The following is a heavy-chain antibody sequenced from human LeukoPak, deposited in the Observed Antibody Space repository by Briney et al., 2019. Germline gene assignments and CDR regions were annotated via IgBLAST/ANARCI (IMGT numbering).Heavy chain of an antibody. CDR3: AKAPCSGGSCYSRFFDP. CDR1: GFTFSSYA. CDR2: ISGSGGST. D-gene: IGHD2-15*01. Sequence: PGGSLRLSCAASGFTFSSYAMTWVRQAPGKGLEWVSAISGSGGSTFYADSVKGRFTISRDNSKSTLYLQMSSLRAEDTAVYYCAKAPCSGGSCYSRFFDPWGQGTLVTVSS. J-gene: IGHJ5*02. V-gene: IGHV3-23*01.